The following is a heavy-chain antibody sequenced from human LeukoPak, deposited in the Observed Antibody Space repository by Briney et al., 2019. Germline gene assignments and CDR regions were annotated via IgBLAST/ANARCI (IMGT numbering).Heavy chain of an antibody. CDR2: IYYSGST. CDR1: GGSISSGDYY. V-gene: IGHV4-30-4*08. D-gene: IGHD6-13*01. J-gene: IGHJ5*02. Sequence: SETLSLTCTVSGGSISSGDYYWSWIRQPPGKGLEWIGYIYYSGSTYYNPSLKSRVTISVDTSKNQFPLKLSSVTAADTAVYYCARELIAAATNWFDPWGQGTLVTVSS. CDR3: ARELIAAATNWFDP.